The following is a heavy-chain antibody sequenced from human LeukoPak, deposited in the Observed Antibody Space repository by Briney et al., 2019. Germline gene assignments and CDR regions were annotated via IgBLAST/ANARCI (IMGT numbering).Heavy chain of an antibody. J-gene: IGHJ4*02. D-gene: IGHD3-22*01. CDR1: GFTFSSYT. CDR3: VDDSSRYYAY. V-gene: IGHV3-21*01. Sequence: GGSLRLSCAASGFTFSSYTMNWVRQAPGKGLEWVSSISSSSSYIYYADSVKGRFTISRDNAKNSLYLQMNSLRAEDTAVYYCVDDSSRYYAYWGQGTLVTVSS. CDR2: ISSSSSYI.